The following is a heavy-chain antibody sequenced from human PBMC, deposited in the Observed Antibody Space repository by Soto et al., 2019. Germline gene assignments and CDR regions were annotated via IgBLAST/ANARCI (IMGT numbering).Heavy chain of an antibody. V-gene: IGHV3-30-3*01. D-gene: IGHD3-10*01. Sequence: GGSLRLSCAASGFTFSSYAMHWVRQAPGKGLEWVAVISYDGSNKYYADSVKGRFTISRDNSKNTLYLQMNSLRAEDTAVYYCARDKVPMVRGVSPGYWGQGTLVTGSS. CDR2: ISYDGSNK. J-gene: IGHJ4*02. CDR3: ARDKVPMVRGVSPGY. CDR1: GFTFSSYA.